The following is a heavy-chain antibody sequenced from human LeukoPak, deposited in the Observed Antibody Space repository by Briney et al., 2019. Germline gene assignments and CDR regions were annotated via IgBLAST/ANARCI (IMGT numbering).Heavy chain of an antibody. J-gene: IGHJ4*02. D-gene: IGHD2-15*01. V-gene: IGHV3-23*01. CDR2: ISGSGGST. CDR1: GFTSNNYA. Sequence: GGSLRLSCAASGFTSNNYAMSWVRQAPGKGLEWVSAISGSGGSTYYADSVKGRFTISRDNSKNTLYLQMNSLRAEDTAVYYCAKSEDIVVVVANDYWGQGTLVTVSS. CDR3: AKSEDIVVVVANDY.